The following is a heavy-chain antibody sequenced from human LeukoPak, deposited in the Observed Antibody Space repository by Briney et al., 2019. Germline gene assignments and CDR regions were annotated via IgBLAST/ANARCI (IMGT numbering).Heavy chain of an antibody. CDR2: IYTRGST. CDR1: GGSISSYY. D-gene: IGHD3-10*01. V-gene: IGHV4-4*07. J-gene: IGHJ4*02. CDR3: ARESRFGELLVDY. Sequence: PETPSLTCTVSGGSISSYYRSWIRHPAGEGLEWVGRIYTRGSTNYNPSLKSRVTMSLDTSKNQFSLKLSSVPAADTAVYYCARESRFGELLVDYWGQGTLVTVSS.